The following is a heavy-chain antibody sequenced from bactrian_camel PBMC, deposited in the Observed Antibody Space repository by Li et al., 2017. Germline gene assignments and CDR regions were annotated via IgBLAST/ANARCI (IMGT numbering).Heavy chain of an antibody. CDR2: INSRTDDTT. Sequence: VQLVESGGGSVQSGGSLRPSCAASGFSFNNYVMSWVRQAPGKGLEWVSGINSRTDDTTVYAESVKGRFTISIDNAKNTLYLQMNSLRADDTAMYYCAIGLFADFGLGRGTQVTVS. D-gene: IGHD5*01. J-gene: IGHJ4*01. V-gene: IGHV3S40*01. CDR1: GFSFNNYV.